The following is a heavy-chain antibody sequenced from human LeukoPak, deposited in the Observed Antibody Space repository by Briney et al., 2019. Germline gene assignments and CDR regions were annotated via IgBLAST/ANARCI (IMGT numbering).Heavy chain of an antibody. Sequence: GGSLRLSSAASGFTFSSYAMSWVRQAPGKGLEWVSAISGGGGSTYYADTVKGRFTISRDNSKNTLYLQMCSLRAEDTAVYYCAKDLTPHSSGWRFRHDYWGQGTLVTVSS. J-gene: IGHJ4*02. D-gene: IGHD6-19*01. CDR3: AKDLTPHSSGWRFRHDY. CDR1: GFTFSSYA. V-gene: IGHV3-23*01. CDR2: ISGGGGST.